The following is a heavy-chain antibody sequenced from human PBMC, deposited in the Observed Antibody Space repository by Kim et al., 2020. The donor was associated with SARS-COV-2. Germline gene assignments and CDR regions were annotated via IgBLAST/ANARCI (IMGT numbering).Heavy chain of an antibody. CDR1: GFTFSSYA. V-gene: IGHV3-23*01. J-gene: IGHJ6*02. CDR2: ISGSGGST. CDR3: ASSLVWSGYQYYYGMDV. Sequence: GGSLRLSCAASGFTFSSYAMSWVRQAPGKGLEWVSAISGSGGSTYYADSVKGRLTISRDNSKNTLYLQMNSLRAEDTAVYYCASSLVWSGYQYYYGMDVWGQGTTVTVSS. D-gene: IGHD3-3*01.